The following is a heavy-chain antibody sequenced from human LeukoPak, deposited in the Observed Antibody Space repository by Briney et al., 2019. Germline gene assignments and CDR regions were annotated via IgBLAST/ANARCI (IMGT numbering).Heavy chain of an antibody. CDR1: GGSISSYY. V-gene: IGHV4-59*01. J-gene: IGHJ3*02. Sequence: SETLSLTCTVSGGSISSYYWSWIRQPPGKGLEWIGYIYYSGSTNYNPSLKSRVTISVDTSKNQFSLKLSSVTAADTAVYYCARSYHKGAFDIWGQGTMVTVSS. CDR3: ARSYHKGAFDI. CDR2: IYYSGST. D-gene: IGHD3-10*01.